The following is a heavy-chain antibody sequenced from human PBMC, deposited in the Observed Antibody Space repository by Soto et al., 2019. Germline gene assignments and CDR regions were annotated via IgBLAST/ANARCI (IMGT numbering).Heavy chain of an antibody. D-gene: IGHD2-2*01. CDR3: AIEACTSNSCYPPYYYYCMDV. Sequence: SETLSRPGTVAGGSLSSSYWSWIRQPPGKGLECSGCLSYSGSANYNPSRKCRGTISVDTSKTQLSRNLRSVTAADTAVYFCAIEACTSNSCYPPYYYYCMDVWGQGTTVTASS. V-gene: IGHV4-59*01. J-gene: IGHJ6*02. CDR1: GGSLSSSY. CDR2: LSYSGSA.